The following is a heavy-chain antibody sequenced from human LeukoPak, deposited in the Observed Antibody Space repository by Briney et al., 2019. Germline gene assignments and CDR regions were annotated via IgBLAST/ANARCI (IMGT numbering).Heavy chain of an antibody. CDR3: VRWGVEAGMDC. V-gene: IGHV3-7*01. Sequence: GGSLRLSCEGSGFTFSNYWMGWVRQAPGKGLEWVANINPDGGGTTYVDSVKGRFIISRDNAKKSLLLQMNSLRVEETSVYYCVRWGVEAGMDCWGQGSLVTVSS. CDR1: GFTFSNYW. CDR2: INPDGGGT. D-gene: IGHD3-10*01. J-gene: IGHJ4*02.